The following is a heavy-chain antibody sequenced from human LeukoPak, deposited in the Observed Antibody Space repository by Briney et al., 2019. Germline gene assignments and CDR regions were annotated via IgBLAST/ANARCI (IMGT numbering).Heavy chain of an antibody. CDR2: IYYSGST. V-gene: IGHV4-61*01. D-gene: IGHD1-26*01. CDR1: GGSVNSGSYY. J-gene: IGHJ4*02. CDR3: ASAVGLWEPLDY. Sequence: PSETLSLTCTVSGGSVNSGSYYWNWIRQPPGKGLEWIGYIYYSGSTNYNPSLKSRVTISVDTSKNQFSLKLSSVTAADTAVYYCASAVGLWEPLDYWGQGTLVTVSS.